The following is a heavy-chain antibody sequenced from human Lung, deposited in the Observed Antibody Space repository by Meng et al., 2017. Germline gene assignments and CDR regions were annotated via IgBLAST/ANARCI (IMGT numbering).Heavy chain of an antibody. CDR1: GYTLSSDG. J-gene: IGHJ4*02. V-gene: IGHV1-18*01. CDR3: ATRGNPYLNC. Sequence: QLVPSGAEGKKPGAWVKVSCEASGYTLSSDGFSWVRQAPGQGLEWLGWINTYNGKTDYAQKFQGRITMTTDTFTSTAYMELRNLRSDDTAVYYCATRGNPYLNCWGQGTLVTVSS. CDR2: INTYNGKT.